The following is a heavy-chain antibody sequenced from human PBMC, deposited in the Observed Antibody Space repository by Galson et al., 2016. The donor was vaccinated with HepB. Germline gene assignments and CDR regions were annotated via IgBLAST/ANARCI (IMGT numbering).Heavy chain of an antibody. D-gene: IGHD2-15*01. CDR3: ARNRHCSGGSCYGA. V-gene: IGHV3-66*01. J-gene: IGHJ5*02. CDR1: GFTVSNNY. Sequence: SLRLSCAASGFTVSNNYMRWVRQAPGKGLEWVSLIYSGGCTYCADSVKGRFTITRDSSKNTLYLQMNSLRAEDTAVYYCARNRHCSGGSCYGAWGQGTLVTVSS. CDR2: IYSGGCT.